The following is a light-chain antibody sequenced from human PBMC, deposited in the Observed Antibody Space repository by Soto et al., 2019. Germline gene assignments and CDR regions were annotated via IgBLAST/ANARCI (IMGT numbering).Light chain of an antibody. Sequence: VFTQSPAPLSVSPGEGASLSCRASQNVGTSLAWYQQKPGQAPRLLIYGASTRAAGVPARFSGSASRTEYTLTITGLQSEDFALYYCQQYTNWPPFTFGQGTRLEIK. V-gene: IGKV3-15*01. CDR1: QNVGTS. CDR3: QQYTNWPPFT. J-gene: IGKJ2*01. CDR2: GAS.